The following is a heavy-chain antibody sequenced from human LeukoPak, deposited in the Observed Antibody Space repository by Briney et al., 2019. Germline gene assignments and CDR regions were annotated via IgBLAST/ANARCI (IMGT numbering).Heavy chain of an antibody. D-gene: IGHD2-15*01. CDR3: ARPLMPGGYFDL. J-gene: IGHJ2*01. V-gene: IGHV3-21*01. CDR1: GSTFSDYS. Sequence: KPGGSLRLSCAASGSTFSDYSMNWVRQTPGKGLEWVSSIGTNSNFRYYADSVKGRFTISRDNAKNSLYLQMNSLRAEDTAVYYCARPLMPGGYFDLWGRGTLVTVSA. CDR2: IGTNSNFR.